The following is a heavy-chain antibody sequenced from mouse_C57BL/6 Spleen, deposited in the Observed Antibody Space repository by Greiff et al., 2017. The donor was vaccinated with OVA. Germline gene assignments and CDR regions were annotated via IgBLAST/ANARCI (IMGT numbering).Heavy chain of an antibody. CDR1: GYSITSGYY. CDR2: ISYDGSN. J-gene: IGHJ2*01. V-gene: IGHV3-6*01. D-gene: IGHD2-1*01. CDR3: ATLYGNYDY. Sequence: EVQLQESGPGLVKPSQSLSLTCSVTGYSITSGYYWNWIRQFPGNKLEWMGYISYDGSNNYNPSLKNRISITRDTSKNQFFLKLNSVTTEDTATYYCATLYGNYDYWGQVTTLTVSS.